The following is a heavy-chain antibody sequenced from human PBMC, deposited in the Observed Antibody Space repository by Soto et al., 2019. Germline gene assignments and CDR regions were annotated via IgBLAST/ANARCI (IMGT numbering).Heavy chain of an antibody. V-gene: IGHV3-23*01. D-gene: IGHD3-16*02. J-gene: IGHJ4*02. Sequence: EVQLLESGGGLVQPGGSLRLSCSASGFTFRSYAMSWVRQAPGKGLQWVSTIGTRGSTTYYADSVKGRFTISRDDSRSTLYLQMNSLRAEDTALYYCASLGNRASAFDFWGQGTLVTVSS. CDR3: ASLGNRASAFDF. CDR2: IGTRGSTT. CDR1: GFTFRSYA.